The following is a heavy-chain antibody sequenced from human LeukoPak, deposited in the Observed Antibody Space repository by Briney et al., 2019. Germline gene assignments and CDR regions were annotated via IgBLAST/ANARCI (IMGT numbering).Heavy chain of an antibody. CDR2: INRDGSQT. Sequence: PGGSLRLSCAASGFSLSAYWMTWVRQAPGKGLEWVANINRDGSQTNHVDSVKGRFTISRDNARNSLYLQMNSLTAEDTAVYYCARDNAYYSGSRYCDRFDYWGQGTLVTVSS. V-gene: IGHV3-7*01. CDR1: GFSLSAYW. J-gene: IGHJ4*02. D-gene: IGHD2-15*01. CDR3: ARDNAYYSGSRYCDRFDY.